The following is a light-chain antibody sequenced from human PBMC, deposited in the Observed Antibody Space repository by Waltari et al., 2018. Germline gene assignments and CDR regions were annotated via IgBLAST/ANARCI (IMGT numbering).Light chain of an antibody. CDR3: QLYVSLAVT. Sequence: CGAWQSVRIYLARYQQKPRRAARLLIDHASGKATGVLDRSSCSGYETDFSLTVSRLEGEDFGVYYCQLYVSLAVTFGQGTKVEIK. J-gene: IGKJ1*01. CDR2: HAS. CDR1: QSVRIY. V-gene: IGKV3D-20*01.